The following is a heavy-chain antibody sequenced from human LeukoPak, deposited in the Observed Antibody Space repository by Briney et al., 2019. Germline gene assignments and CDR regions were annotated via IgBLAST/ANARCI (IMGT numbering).Heavy chain of an antibody. CDR3: AIDSDTALYGGADY. Sequence: ASVKVSCKASGYTFTSYGISWVRQAPGQGLEWMGWISAYNGNTNYAQKLQGRVTMTTDTSTSTAYMELRSLRSDDTAVYYCAIDSDTALYGGADYWGQGTLVTVSS. V-gene: IGHV1-18*01. D-gene: IGHD4-23*01. J-gene: IGHJ4*02. CDR1: GYTFTSYG. CDR2: ISAYNGNT.